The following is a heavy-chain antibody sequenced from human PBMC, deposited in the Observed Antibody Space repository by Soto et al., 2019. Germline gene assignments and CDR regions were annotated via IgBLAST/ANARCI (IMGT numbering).Heavy chain of an antibody. CDR1: GFTFSSYG. CDR3: AKDALMLRGYFDY. CDR2: ISYDGSNK. V-gene: IGHV3-30*18. J-gene: IGHJ4*02. Sequence: GGSLRLSCAASGFTFSSYGMHWVRQAPGKGLEWVAVISYDGSNKYYADSVKGRFTISRDNSKNTLYLQMNSLRAEDTAVYYCAKDALMLRGYFDYWGQGTLVTVSS. D-gene: IGHD2-8*01.